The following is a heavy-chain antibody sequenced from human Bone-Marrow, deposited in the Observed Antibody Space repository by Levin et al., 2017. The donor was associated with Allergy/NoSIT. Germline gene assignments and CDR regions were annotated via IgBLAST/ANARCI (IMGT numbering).Heavy chain of an antibody. D-gene: IGHD3-22*01. V-gene: IGHV2-70*01. J-gene: IGHJ4*02. CDR1: GFSLTTSGMC. Sequence: GSGPTLVKPTQTLTLTCTFAGFSLTTSGMCLTWIRQPPGQALEWLALITWDDDKYYSTSLRTRLTISKDTSKNQAVLTMTDMDPVDTATYFCARIYYYDSTPPRGGYFEYWGQGLLVTVSS. CDR3: ARIYYYDSTPPRGGYFEY. CDR2: ITWDDDK.